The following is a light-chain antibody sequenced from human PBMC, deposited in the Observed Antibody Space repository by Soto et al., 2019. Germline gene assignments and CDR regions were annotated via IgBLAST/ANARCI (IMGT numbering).Light chain of an antibody. CDR2: GAS. CDR3: LPDINYPWT. V-gene: IGKV1-6*01. J-gene: IGKJ1*01. CDR1: QGIGNA. Sequence: IQRTQYPSTLSASVGDRATISCMATQGIGNALGWYQQKPGKPPKVLIYGASNLQSGVPPRFSGSGSGTDFTLAISSLQPEDSATYYCLPDINYPWTFGPGTQVEIK.